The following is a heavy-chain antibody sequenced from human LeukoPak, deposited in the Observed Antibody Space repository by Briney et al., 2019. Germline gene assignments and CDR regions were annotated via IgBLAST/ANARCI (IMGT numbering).Heavy chain of an antibody. CDR1: GFTFSNYW. J-gene: IGHJ4*02. D-gene: IGHD1-26*01. CDR2: IKQDRSEK. V-gene: IGHV3-7*01. CDR3: ARPKTNNYYWVYFDY. Sequence: GGSLRLSCAASGFTFSNYWMSWVRQAPGKGLEWVANIKQDRSEKYYVDSVKGRFTISRDNAKNSLYLQMNSLRAEDTAVYYCARPKTNNYYWVYFDYWGQGTLVTVSS.